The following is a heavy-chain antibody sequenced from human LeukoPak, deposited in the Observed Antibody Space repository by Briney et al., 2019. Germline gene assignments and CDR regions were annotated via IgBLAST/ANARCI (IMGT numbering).Heavy chain of an antibody. V-gene: IGHV3-30*02. J-gene: IGHJ4*02. CDR3: AKDLSMVTKLIDY. Sequence: TGGSLRLSCAASGFTFSSYGMNWVRQAPGKGLEWVAFIRYDGSNKFYADSVKGRFTISRDNSKNTLSLQMNSLRTEDTAVYYCAKDLSMVTKLIDYWGQGTLVTVSS. CDR1: GFTFSSYG. D-gene: IGHD4-17*01. CDR2: IRYDGSNK.